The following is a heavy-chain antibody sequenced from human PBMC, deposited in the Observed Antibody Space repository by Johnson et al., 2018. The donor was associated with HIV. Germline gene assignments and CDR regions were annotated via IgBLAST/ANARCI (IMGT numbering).Heavy chain of an antibody. CDR2: IRSSGSTI. CDR3: ARELSHDAFDI. V-gene: IGHV3-11*04. D-gene: IGHD3-3*02. CDR1: GFTFSNAW. J-gene: IGHJ3*02. Sequence: QVQLVESGGGLVKPGGSLRLSCAASGFTFSNAWMSWVRQAPGKGLEWVSYIRSSGSTIYYADSVKGRFTISRDNAKNTLYLQMNSLRAEDTAAYYCARELSHDAFDIWGQGTMVTVSS.